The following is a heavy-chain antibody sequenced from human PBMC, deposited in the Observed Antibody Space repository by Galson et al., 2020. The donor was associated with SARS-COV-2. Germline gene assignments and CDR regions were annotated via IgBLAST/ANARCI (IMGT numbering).Heavy chain of an antibody. J-gene: IGHJ4*02. Sequence: ASETLSLTCTVSGVSITTSTYYWGWVRQPPGKGLEWIGTIFYTGSTYSNPSLKSRVTISRDTSKSQFPLRLSSVTAADTAVYYCASMYYYDRSGRLDYWGQGSLVTVSS. D-gene: IGHD3-22*01. CDR1: GVSITTSTYY. V-gene: IGHV4-39*06. CDR2: IFYTGST. CDR3: ASMYYYDRSGRLDY.